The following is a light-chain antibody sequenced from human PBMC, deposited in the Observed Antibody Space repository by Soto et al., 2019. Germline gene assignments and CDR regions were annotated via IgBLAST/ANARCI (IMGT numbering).Light chain of an antibody. V-gene: IGKV1-39*01. J-gene: IGKJ1*01. Sequence: DIQITQSPSSLSASVGDRVTITCRAGQGIGNYLNWYRQKPGKAPELLIYAVSRLQSGVPRRFSGGGSETDFSLTISSLQPEDFATYYCQQSYSTPQTFGQGTKVDIK. CDR1: QGIGNY. CDR2: AVS. CDR3: QQSYSTPQT.